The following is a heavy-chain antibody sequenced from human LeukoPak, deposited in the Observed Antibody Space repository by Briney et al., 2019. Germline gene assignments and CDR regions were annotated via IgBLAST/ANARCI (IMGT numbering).Heavy chain of an antibody. J-gene: IGHJ4*02. CDR3: AKDGISGWPRGYFDY. CDR1: GFTFSSYG. CDR2: ISYDGSNE. D-gene: IGHD6-19*01. Sequence: GGSLRLSCAASGFTFSSYGMYWVRQAPGKGLEWVVVISYDGSNEYYADSVKGRFTISRDNSKNTLYLQMNSLRAEDTAVYNCAKDGISGWPRGYFDYWGQGTLVTVSS. V-gene: IGHV3-30*18.